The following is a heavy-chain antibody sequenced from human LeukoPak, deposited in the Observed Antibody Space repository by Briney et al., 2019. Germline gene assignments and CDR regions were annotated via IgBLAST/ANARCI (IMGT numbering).Heavy chain of an antibody. CDR2: INWNGGST. Sequence: PGGSLRLSCAASGFTFDDYGMSWVRQAPGKGLEWVSGINWNGGSTGYANSVKGRFTISRDNSKNTLYLQMGSLRAEDMAVYYCARWRRITMTLDYWGQGTLVTVSS. V-gene: IGHV3-20*04. D-gene: IGHD3-22*01. CDR1: GFTFDDYG. J-gene: IGHJ4*02. CDR3: ARWRRITMTLDY.